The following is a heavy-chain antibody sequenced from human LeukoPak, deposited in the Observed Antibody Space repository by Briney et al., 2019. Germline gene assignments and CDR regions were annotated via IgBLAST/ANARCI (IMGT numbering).Heavy chain of an antibody. CDR3: ARDQDSSSSATGHYYYYGMDV. CDR2: IYYSGST. D-gene: IGHD6-6*01. CDR1: GVSISSGSYY. J-gene: IGHJ6*02. V-gene: IGHV4-61*01. Sequence: PSETLSLTCTVSGVSISSGSYYWSWIRQPPGKGLEWIGYIYYSGSTNYNPSLKSRVTISVDTSKNQFSLKLSSVTAADTAVHYCARDQDSSSSATGHYYYYGMDVWGQGTTVTVSS.